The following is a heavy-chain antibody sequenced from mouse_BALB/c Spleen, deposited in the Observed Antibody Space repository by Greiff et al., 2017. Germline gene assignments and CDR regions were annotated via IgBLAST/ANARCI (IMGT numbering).Heavy chain of an antibody. CDR1: GFTFSRFC. CDR2: ISNGSSTI. Sequence: DVMLVESGGGLVQPGGSRTLSCAASGFTFSRFCMHWVRQAPEKGLEWVAYISNGSSTIYYADTVKGRFTISRDNPKNTLFLQMISLRSEDTAMYYWARSEGNDDWFAYWGQGTLVTVSA. D-gene: IGHD2-12*01. J-gene: IGHJ3*01. V-gene: IGHV5-17*02. CDR3: ARSEGNDDWFAY.